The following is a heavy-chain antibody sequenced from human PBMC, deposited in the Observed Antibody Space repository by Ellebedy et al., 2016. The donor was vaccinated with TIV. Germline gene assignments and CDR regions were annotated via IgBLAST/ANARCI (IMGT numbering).Heavy chain of an antibody. Sequence: MPSETLSLTCTVSSASITSSGYYWGWIRQPPGKGLEWVGSIYYSGSTYYNPSLNSRVTISVNPSKKQFSLKLSSVTAADTAVYYCARSSMIVVVPFDYWGQGTLVTVSS. CDR2: IYYSGST. CDR1: SASITSSGYY. D-gene: IGHD3-22*01. V-gene: IGHV4-39*01. J-gene: IGHJ4*02. CDR3: ARSSMIVVVPFDY.